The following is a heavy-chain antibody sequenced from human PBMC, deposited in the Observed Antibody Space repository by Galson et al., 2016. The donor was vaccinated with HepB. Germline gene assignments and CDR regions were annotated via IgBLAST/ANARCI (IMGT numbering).Heavy chain of an antibody. J-gene: IGHJ4*02. CDR1: GFTFSTYA. D-gene: IGHD3-3*01. V-gene: IGHV3-30-3*01. CDR3: GLGQDEMPTIFDF. CDR2: ISYDGNKK. Sequence: SLRLSCAASGFTFSTYAMHWVRQAPGKGLEWVAVISYDGNKKYYAASVNGRFTIARDNSENTLYLQMHSLRAEDTAVYYCGLGQDEMPTIFDFWGQGALVTVSS.